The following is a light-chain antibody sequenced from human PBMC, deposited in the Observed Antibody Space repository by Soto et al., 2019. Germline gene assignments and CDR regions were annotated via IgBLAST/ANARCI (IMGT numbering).Light chain of an antibody. CDR2: ANN. CDR1: SSNIGTNY. Sequence: QSVLTQHPSVSAAPGQKVTISCSGSSSNIGTNYVAWYQHLPGTAPKLLIYANNKRNPGVLDRFSGPKSGTPATLGITGLQTEDEADYYCGTWDTTLGAAHYAFGSGTKVTVL. CDR3: GTWDTTLGAAHYA. V-gene: IGLV1-51*01. J-gene: IGLJ1*01.